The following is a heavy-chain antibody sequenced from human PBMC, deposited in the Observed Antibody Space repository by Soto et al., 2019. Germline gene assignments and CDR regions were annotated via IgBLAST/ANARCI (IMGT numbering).Heavy chain of an antibody. V-gene: IGHV1-8*01. CDR2: MNPNSGNT. J-gene: IGHJ4*02. Sequence: GASVKVSCKASGYTFTSYDINWVRQATGQGLEWMGWMNPNSGNTGYAQKFQGRVTMTRNTSISTAYMELSSLRSEDTAVYYCARVKRRGGFFGLVIIPAYYFDYWGQGTLDTVSS. CDR3: ARVKRRGGFFGLVIIPAYYFDY. CDR1: GYTFTSYD. D-gene: IGHD3-3*01.